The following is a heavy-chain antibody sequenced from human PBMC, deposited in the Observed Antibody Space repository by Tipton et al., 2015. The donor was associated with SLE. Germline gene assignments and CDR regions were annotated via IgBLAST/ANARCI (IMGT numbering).Heavy chain of an antibody. D-gene: IGHD6-13*01. CDR2: IYHSGST. V-gene: IGHV4-38-2*02. CDR3: ARDYSPEAYFDY. J-gene: IGHJ4*02. CDR1: GYSISSGYY. Sequence: LRLSCTVSGYSISSGYYWGWIRQPPGKGLEWIGSIYHSGSTYYNPSHKSRVTISVDTSKNQFSLQLSSVTAADTAVYYCARDYSPEAYFDYWGQGTLVTVAS.